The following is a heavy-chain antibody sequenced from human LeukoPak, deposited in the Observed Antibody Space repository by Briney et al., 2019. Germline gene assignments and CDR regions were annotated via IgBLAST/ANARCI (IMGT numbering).Heavy chain of an antibody. CDR2: IYSGGST. D-gene: IGHD3-22*01. V-gene: IGHV3-66*01. CDR1: EFSVGSNY. Sequence: GGSLRLSCAASEFSVGSNYMTWVRQAPGKGLEWVSLIYSGGSTYYADSVKGRFTISRDNSKNTLYLQMNSLRAEDTALYYCARRGPGDYDSSGYYSLWGQGTLVTVSS. J-gene: IGHJ4*02. CDR3: ARRGPGDYDSSGYYSL.